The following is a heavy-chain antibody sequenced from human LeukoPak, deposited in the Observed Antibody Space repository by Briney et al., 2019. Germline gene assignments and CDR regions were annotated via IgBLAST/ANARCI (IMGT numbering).Heavy chain of an antibody. J-gene: IGHJ4*02. CDR1: GFTFSSYG. CDR3: AKGEFDDSSGIGFDY. V-gene: IGHV3-23*01. Sequence: PGGSLRLSCAASGFTFSSYGMSWVRQAPGKGLEWVSAISGSGGSTYYADSVKGRFTISRDNSKNTLYLQMNSLRAEDTAVYYCAKGEFDDSSGIGFDYWGQGTLVTVSS. CDR2: ISGSGGST. D-gene: IGHD3-22*01.